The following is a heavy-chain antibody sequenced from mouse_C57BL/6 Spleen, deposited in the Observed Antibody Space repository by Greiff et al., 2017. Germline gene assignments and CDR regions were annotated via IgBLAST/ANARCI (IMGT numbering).Heavy chain of an antibody. CDR3: ARRVVEYYAMDY. CDR1: GYTFTSYW. Sequence: QVQLQQPGAELVMPGASVKLSCKASGYTFTSYWMHWVKQRPGQGLEWIGEIDPSDSYTNYNQKFKGKSTLPVDKSSSTAYMQLSSLTSEDSAVYYCARRVVEYYAMDYWGQGTSVTVSS. J-gene: IGHJ4*01. D-gene: IGHD1-1*01. CDR2: IDPSDSYT. V-gene: IGHV1-69*01.